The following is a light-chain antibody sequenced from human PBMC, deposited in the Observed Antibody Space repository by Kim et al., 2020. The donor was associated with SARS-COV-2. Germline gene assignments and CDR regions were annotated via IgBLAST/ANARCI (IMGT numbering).Light chain of an antibody. J-gene: IGKJ5*01. CDR3: QQFDDFPLT. Sequence: ASIRDRVTITCQASHDIIRYLSWYQQKPGKAPKLLISAASNLQTGVPSRFSGSGSGTDFTFTISSLQPGDIATYYCQQFDDFPLTFGQGTRVEI. CDR1: HDIIRY. CDR2: AAS. V-gene: IGKV1-33*01.